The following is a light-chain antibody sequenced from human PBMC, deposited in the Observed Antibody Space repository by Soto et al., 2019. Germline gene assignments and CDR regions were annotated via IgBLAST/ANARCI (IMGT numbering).Light chain of an antibody. CDR2: KVS. CDR1: QSLVHSYGNTY. CDR3: MQATHSPWA. J-gene: IGKJ1*01. V-gene: IGKV2-24*01. Sequence: DIVMTQTPLSSPVTLGQPASISCRSSQSLVHSYGNTYLGWLQQRPGQPPRLLIYKVSNRFPGVEGRFSGSGAGADFTLKISRVEPEDVGVCDCMQATHSPWAFGEGAKVEIK.